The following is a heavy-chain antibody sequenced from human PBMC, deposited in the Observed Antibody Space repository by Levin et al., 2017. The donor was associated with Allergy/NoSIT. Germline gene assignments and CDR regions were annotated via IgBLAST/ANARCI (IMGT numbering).Heavy chain of an antibody. CDR3: ARVGRSGAYSRGLGTIDY. D-gene: IGHD6-19*01. CDR2: ISAYNGNT. Sequence: AASVKVSCKASGYTFTSYGISWVRQAPGQGLEWMGWISAYNGNTNYAQKLQGRVTMTTDTSTSTAYMELRSLRSDDTAVYYCARVGRSGAYSRGLGTIDYWGQGTLVTVSS. V-gene: IGHV1-18*01. J-gene: IGHJ4*02. CDR1: GYTFTSYG.